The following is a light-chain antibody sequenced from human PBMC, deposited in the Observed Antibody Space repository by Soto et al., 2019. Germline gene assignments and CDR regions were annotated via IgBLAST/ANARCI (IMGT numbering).Light chain of an antibody. CDR1: QSVSSN. Sequence: EIVLTQSPGTLSLSPGERATLSCRASQSVSSNLAWYQQKPGQAPSLLIYGASTRPTGIPARFSGSGSGTEFTLTISSLQPDDFATYYCQQYNSYSDAFGQGTQLDIK. V-gene: IGKV3-15*01. CDR2: GAS. J-gene: IGKJ1*01. CDR3: QQYNSYSDA.